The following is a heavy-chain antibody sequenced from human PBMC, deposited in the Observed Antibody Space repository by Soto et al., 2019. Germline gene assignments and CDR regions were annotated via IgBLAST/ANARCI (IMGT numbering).Heavy chain of an antibody. Sequence: GGSLRLSCAASGFTFSDYFMSWIRQAPGKGLERVSSISSGGFTTYSADSVKGRFTTSWDKAKNSLYLQMNSLSAEDTAVYYCATGVVPATKWGYYSYGLAVWGQGTTVTVSS. J-gene: IGHJ6*02. D-gene: IGHD2-2*01. CDR1: GFTFSDYF. V-gene: IGHV3-11*01. CDR3: ATGVVPATKWGYYSYGLAV. CDR2: ISSGGFTT.